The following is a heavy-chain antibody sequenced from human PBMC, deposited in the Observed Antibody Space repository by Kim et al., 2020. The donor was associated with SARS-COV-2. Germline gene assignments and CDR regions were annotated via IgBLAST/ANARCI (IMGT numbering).Heavy chain of an antibody. CDR2: INHSGST. CDR1: GGSFSGYY. CDR3: ARPGWRGQWLVPQSRRVGMDV. V-gene: IGHV4-34*01. J-gene: IGHJ6*02. D-gene: IGHD6-19*01. Sequence: SETLSLTCAVYGGSFSGYYWSWIRQPPGKGLEWIGEINHSGSTNYNPSLKSRVTISVDTSKNQFSLKLSSVTAADTAVYYCARPGWRGQWLVPQSRRVGMDVWGQGTTVTVSS.